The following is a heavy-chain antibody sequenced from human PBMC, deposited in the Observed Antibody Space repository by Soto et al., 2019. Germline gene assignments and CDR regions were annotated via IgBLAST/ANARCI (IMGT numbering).Heavy chain of an antibody. Sequence: GGSLRLSCAASGFTFSDYYMSWIRLAPGKGLEWVSYISSSGSTIYYADSVKGRFTISRDNAKNSLYLQMNSLRAEDTAVYYCARSGVGATVGYYYYGMDVWGQGTTVTVSS. V-gene: IGHV3-11*01. CDR2: ISSSGSTI. CDR1: GFTFSDYY. CDR3: ARSGVGATVGYYYYGMDV. D-gene: IGHD1-26*01. J-gene: IGHJ6*02.